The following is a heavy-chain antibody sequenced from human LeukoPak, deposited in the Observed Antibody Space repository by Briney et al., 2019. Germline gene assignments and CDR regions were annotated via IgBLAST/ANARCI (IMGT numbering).Heavy chain of an antibody. D-gene: IGHD2/OR15-2a*01. CDR3: AKDVSALSHYYGMDV. CDR2: ISYDGSNK. CDR1: GFTFSSYG. Sequence: GRSLRLSCEASGFTFSSYGMHWVRQAPGKGLEWVAVISYDGSNKYYADSVKGRFTISRDNSKNTLYLQMNSLRAEDTAVYYCAKDVSALSHYYGMDVWGQGTTVTVSS. V-gene: IGHV3-30*18. J-gene: IGHJ6*02.